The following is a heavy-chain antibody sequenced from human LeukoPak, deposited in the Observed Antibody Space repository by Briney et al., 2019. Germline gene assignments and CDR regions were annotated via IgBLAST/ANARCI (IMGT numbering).Heavy chain of an antibody. J-gene: IGHJ4*02. CDR2: IYSGGST. Sequence: PGGSLRLSCAASGFTVSSNYMSWVRQAPGKGLEWVSVIYSGGSTYYADSVKGRFTISRDNSKNTLYLQMNSLRAEDTAVYYCAREEVGATFFDYRGQGTLVTVSS. V-gene: IGHV3-53*01. CDR3: AREEVGATFFDY. D-gene: IGHD1-26*01. CDR1: GFTVSSNY.